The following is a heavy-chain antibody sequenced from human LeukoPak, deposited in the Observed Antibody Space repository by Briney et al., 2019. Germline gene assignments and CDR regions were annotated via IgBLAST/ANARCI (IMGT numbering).Heavy chain of an antibody. CDR2: ISSSSSTI. CDR1: GFTFSSYS. J-gene: IGHJ4*02. CDR3: ARDTGYSYGLFSDDFGH. Sequence: GGSLRLSCAASGFTFSSYSMNWVRQAPGKGLEWVSYISSSSSTIYYADSVKGRFTISRDNAKNSLYLQMNSLRDEDTAVYYCARDTGYSYGLFSDDFGHWGQGTLVTVSS. V-gene: IGHV3-48*02. D-gene: IGHD5-18*01.